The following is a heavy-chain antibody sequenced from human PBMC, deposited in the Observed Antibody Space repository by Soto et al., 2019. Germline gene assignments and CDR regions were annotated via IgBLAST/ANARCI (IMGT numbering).Heavy chain of an antibody. J-gene: IGHJ4*02. V-gene: IGHV1-24*01. D-gene: IGHD5-12*01. CDR3: ATSIDGYKLGY. CDR1: GYTLTVLS. CDR2: FDPEDGDT. Sequence: ASVKVSGEVSGYTLTVLSLHWVRQAPVTGLEWMGCFDPEDGDTIYAQKFQGRVTMTEDTSTDTAYMELSSLGSEDTAVSYCATSIDGYKLGYCGQGTLVTVSS.